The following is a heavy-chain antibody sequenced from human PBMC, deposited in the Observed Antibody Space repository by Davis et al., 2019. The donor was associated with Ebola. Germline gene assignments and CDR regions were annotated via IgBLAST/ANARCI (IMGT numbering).Heavy chain of an antibody. CDR3: ARERRYSSSWYRSGYFDL. Sequence: PGGSLRLSCAASGFTFSSYWMSWVRQAPGKGLEWVANIKQDGSEKYYVDSVKGRFTISRDNAKNSLYLQMNSLRAEDTAVYYCARERRYSSSWYRSGYFDLWGRGTLVTVSS. V-gene: IGHV3-7*03. D-gene: IGHD6-13*01. CDR2: IKQDGSEK. CDR1: GFTFSSYW. J-gene: IGHJ2*01.